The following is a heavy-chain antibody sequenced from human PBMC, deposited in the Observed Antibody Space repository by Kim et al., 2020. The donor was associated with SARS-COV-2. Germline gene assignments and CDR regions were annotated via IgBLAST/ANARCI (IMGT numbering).Heavy chain of an antibody. D-gene: IGHD3-10*01. CDR3: ARPLVPGVRGVPFDY. CDR1: GFTFSDYY. Sequence: GGSLRLSCAASGFTFSDYYMSWIRQAPGKGLEWVSYISSSGSTIYYADSVKGRFTISRDNAKNSLYLQMNSLRAEDTAVYYCARPLVPGVRGVPFDYWGQGTLVTVSS. V-gene: IGHV3-11*01. J-gene: IGHJ4*02. CDR2: ISSSGSTI.